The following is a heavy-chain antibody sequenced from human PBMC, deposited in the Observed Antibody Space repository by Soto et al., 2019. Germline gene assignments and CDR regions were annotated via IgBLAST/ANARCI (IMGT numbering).Heavy chain of an antibody. V-gene: IGHV3-23*01. D-gene: IGHD2-2*01. CDR1: GFTFSSYP. CDR2: ISGSGGST. CDR3: AKVGCSSTSCYYYYYMDV. J-gene: IGHJ6*03. Sequence: EVQLLESGGGLVQPGGSLRLSCAASGFTFSSYPMSWVRQAPGKGLEWVSAISGSGGSTYYADSVKGRFTISRYNSKNTLYLQMNSLRAEDTAVYYCAKVGCSSTSCYYYYYMDVWGKGTTVTVSS.